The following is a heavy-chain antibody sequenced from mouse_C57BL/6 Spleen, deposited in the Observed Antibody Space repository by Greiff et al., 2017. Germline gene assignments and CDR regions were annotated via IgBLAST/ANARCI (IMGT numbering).Heavy chain of an antibody. D-gene: IGHD1-1*01. CDR1: GFNIKDYY. CDR3: ARYDYYGSSPWFAY. J-gene: IGHJ3*01. V-gene: IGHV14-2*01. Sequence: EVQLQESGAELVKPGASVKLSCTASGFNIKDYYMHWVKQRTEQGLEWIGRIDPEDGETKSAPKFQGKATITADTSSNTAYLQLSILTSEDTAVYYCARYDYYGSSPWFAYWGQGTLVTVSA. CDR2: IDPEDGET.